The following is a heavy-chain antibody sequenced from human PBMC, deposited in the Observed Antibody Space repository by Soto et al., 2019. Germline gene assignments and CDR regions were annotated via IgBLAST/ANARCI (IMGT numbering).Heavy chain of an antibody. CDR2: IYYSGST. D-gene: IGHD3-22*01. V-gene: IGHV4-31*03. J-gene: IGHJ6*02. CDR1: GGSISTGGYY. Sequence: TLSVTCTVSGGSISTGGYYWSWILQHPGKGLEGIGYIYYSGSTYYNPSLKSRVTISVDTSKNQFSLKLSSVTAADTAVYYCARVRYYDSSGYSHYYYYGMDVWGQGTTVTVSS. CDR3: ARVRYYDSSGYSHYYYYGMDV.